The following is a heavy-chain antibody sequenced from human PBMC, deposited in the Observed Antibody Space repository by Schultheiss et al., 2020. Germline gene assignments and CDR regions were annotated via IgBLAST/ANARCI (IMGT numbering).Heavy chain of an antibody. CDR1: GYTFTSYG. V-gene: IGHV1-18*01. CDR3: AREDSYGDYYYYGMDV. Sequence: ASVKVSCKASGYTFTSYGISWVRQAPGQGLEWMGWISAYNGNTNYAQKLQGRVTMTTDTSTSTAYMELRSLRSDDTAVYYCAREDSYGDYYYYGMDVWGQGTTVNVSS. J-gene: IGHJ6*02. CDR2: ISAYNGNT. D-gene: IGHD4-17*01.